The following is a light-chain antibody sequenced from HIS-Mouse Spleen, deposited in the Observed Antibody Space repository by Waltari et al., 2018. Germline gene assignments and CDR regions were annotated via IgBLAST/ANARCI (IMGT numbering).Light chain of an antibody. Sequence: SYELTQPPSVSVSPGQTARITCSGDALPKKYAYWYQQKSGQAPGLVIYADSKRPSGFPEGFAGSSSGTMATLTSSGAQVEDEADYYCYSTDSSGNHRVFGGGTKLTVL. J-gene: IGLJ2*01. CDR1: ALPKKY. V-gene: IGLV3-10*01. CDR2: ADS. CDR3: YSTDSSGNHRV.